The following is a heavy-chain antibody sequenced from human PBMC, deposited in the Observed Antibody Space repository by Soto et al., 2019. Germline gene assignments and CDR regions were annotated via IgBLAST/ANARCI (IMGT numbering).Heavy chain of an antibody. D-gene: IGHD3-10*01. Sequence: EVQLVESGGGLVKPGGSLRLSCAASVFTFSSYSMTWVRQAPGKGLEWVSSLSSTSSYVYYADSVKGRFTVSRDNAKNSLYLQMNSLRAEDTAVYYCAREAWLYGFDVWGQGTTVTVSS. V-gene: IGHV3-21*01. CDR1: VFTFSSYS. CDR2: LSSTSSYV. J-gene: IGHJ6*02. CDR3: AREAWLYGFDV.